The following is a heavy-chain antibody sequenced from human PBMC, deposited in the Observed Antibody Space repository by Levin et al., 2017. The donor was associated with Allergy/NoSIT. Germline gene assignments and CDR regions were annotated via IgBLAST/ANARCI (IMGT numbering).Heavy chain of an antibody. CDR3: ARLLVPAAIGAFDI. V-gene: IGHV4-61*02. D-gene: IGHD2-2*01. J-gene: IGHJ3*02. CDR2: MSTSGSS. CDR1: GGSLSSGSYY. Sequence: NASETLSLTCTVSGGSLSSGSYYWSWIRQPAGKGLEWIGRMSTSGSSNYNPSLSSRVTISVDTSKNQFSLNPNSVTAADTAVYYCARLLVPAAIGAFDIWGQGTVVTVSS.